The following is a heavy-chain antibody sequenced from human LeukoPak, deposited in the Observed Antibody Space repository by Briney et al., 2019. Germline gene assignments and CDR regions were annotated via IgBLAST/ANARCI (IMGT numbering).Heavy chain of an antibody. Sequence: ASVKVSCKASGYTFTGYYMHWVRQAPGQGLEWMGWINPNSGGTNYAQKFQGRVTMTRDTSISTAYMELSRLRSDDTAVYYCAREATVVTPGGLEVRLADYWGQGTLVTVSS. CDR1: GYTFTGYY. CDR3: AREATVVTPGGLEVRLADY. V-gene: IGHV1-2*02. J-gene: IGHJ4*02. CDR2: INPNSGGT. D-gene: IGHD4-23*01.